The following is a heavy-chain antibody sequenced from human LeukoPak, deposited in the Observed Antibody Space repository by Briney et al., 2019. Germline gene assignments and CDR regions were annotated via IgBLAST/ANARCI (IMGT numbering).Heavy chain of an antibody. J-gene: IGHJ3*02. D-gene: IGHD3-9*01. Sequence: PGGSLRLSCAASGFTFSSYAMSWVRQAPGKGLEWVSAISGSGGSTYYADSVKGRFTISRDNSKNTLYLQMNSLRAEDTAVYYCARNWALLRYFDWLRPDAFDIWGQGTMVTVSS. CDR2: ISGSGGST. CDR1: GFTFSSYA. CDR3: ARNWALLRYFDWLRPDAFDI. V-gene: IGHV3-23*01.